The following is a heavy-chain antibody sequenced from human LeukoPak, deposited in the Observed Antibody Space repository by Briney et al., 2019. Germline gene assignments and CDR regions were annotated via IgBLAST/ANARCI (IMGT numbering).Heavy chain of an antibody. CDR1: GGSFSGYY. Sequence: PSETLSLTCAVYGGSFSGYYWSWIRQPPGKGLEWIGEINHSGSTNYNPSLKSRVTISVDTSKNQSSLKLSSVTAADTAVYYCARGRAQASFDYWGQGTLVTASS. V-gene: IGHV4-34*01. CDR2: INHSGST. J-gene: IGHJ4*02. CDR3: ARGRAQASFDY.